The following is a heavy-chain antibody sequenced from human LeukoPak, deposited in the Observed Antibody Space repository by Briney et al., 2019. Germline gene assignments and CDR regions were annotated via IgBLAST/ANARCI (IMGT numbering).Heavy chain of an antibody. D-gene: IGHD3-10*01. V-gene: IGHV4-61*01. Sequence: SETLSLTCTVSGVSVSSRSYYWTWIRQPPGKGLEWIGYSYYSGTTNINPSLKSRVTISVDTSKNQFSLKLNSVTAADTAVYYCSRDMYGLGNFLLETPWAQNTLLSVSS. CDR1: GVSVSSRSYY. J-gene: IGHJ5*02. CDR3: SRDMYGLGNFLLETP. CDR2: SYYSGTT.